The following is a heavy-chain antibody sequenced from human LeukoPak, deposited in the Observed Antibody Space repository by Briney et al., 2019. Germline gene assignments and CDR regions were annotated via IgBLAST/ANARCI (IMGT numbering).Heavy chain of an antibody. D-gene: IGHD3-16*01. CDR3: AREGTFGGNDY. CDR1: GCTFTDYF. V-gene: IGHV1-2*02. CDR2: INPNSGGT. Sequence: ASVKVSCKASGCTFTDYFMHWVRQAPGQGLEWMGWINPNSGGTNYAQKFQGRVTMTRDTSISTAYMELSRLRSDDTAMFYCAREGTFGGNDYWGQGTLVTVSS. J-gene: IGHJ4*02.